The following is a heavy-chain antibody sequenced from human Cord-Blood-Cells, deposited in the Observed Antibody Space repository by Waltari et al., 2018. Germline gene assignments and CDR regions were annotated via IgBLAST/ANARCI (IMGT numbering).Heavy chain of an antibody. D-gene: IGHD3-10*01. Sequence: QVQLVESGGGVVQPGRSLRLSCAASGFTFSSYGMHWVRQAPGKGLEWVAVISYDGSNKYYADTVKGRFTISRDNSKNTLNLQMNSLRAEDTAVYYCAKDVGYYGSGSYYKGFDYWGQGTLVTVSS. CDR2: ISYDGSNK. V-gene: IGHV3-30*18. CDR3: AKDVGYYGSGSYYKGFDY. CDR1: GFTFSSYG. J-gene: IGHJ4*02.